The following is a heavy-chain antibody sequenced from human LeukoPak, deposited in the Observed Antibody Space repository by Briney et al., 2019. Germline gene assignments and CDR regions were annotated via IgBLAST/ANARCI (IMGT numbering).Heavy chain of an antibody. CDR3: ARALRFLEWFYDY. D-gene: IGHD3-3*01. J-gene: IGHJ4*02. CDR1: GYTFTGYY. CDR2: TNPNSGGT. V-gene: IGHV1-2*02. Sequence: ASVKVSCKASGYTFTGYYMHWVRQAPGQGLEWMGWTNPNSGGTNYAQKFQGRVTMTRDTSISTAYMELSRLRSDDTAVYYCARALRFLEWFYDYWGQGTLVTVSS.